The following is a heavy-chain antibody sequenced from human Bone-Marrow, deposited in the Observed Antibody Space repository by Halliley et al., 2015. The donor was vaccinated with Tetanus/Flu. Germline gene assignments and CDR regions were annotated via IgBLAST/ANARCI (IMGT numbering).Heavy chain of an antibody. V-gene: IGHV5-51*01. CDR2: IYPGDSET. CDR1: GYTFISYW. CDR3: AKYAVLGATSWFDP. Sequence: QLVQSGVEVKEPGESLRISCRGSGYTFISYWIAWVRQMPGKGLEWMGVIYPGDSETRYNPSFQGHVTLSADKSINTAYLHWSSLKAPDTAMYYCAKYAVLGATSWFDPWGQGTLVIVSS. J-gene: IGHJ5*02. D-gene: IGHD1-26*01.